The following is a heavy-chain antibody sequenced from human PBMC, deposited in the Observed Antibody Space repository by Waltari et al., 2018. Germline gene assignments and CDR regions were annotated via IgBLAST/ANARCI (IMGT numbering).Heavy chain of an antibody. V-gene: IGHV3-48*01. CDR3: ARIARLNAFDI. D-gene: IGHD6-25*01. J-gene: IGHJ3*02. CDR1: GFTFSSYS. CDR2: ISSSSSTI. Sequence: EVQLVESGGGLVQPGGSLRLSWAASGFTFSSYSLNWGRQAPGKGLEWVSYISSSSSTIYYADSVKGRFTISRDNAKNSLYLQMNSLRAEDTAVYYCARIARLNAFDIWGQGTMVTVSS.